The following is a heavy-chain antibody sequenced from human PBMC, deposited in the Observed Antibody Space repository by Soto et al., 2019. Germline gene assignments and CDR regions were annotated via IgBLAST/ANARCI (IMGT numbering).Heavy chain of an antibody. J-gene: IGHJ6*02. CDR1: GGSISSSSYY. V-gene: IGHV4-39*02. D-gene: IGHD3-22*01. Sequence: SETLSLTCTVSGGSISSSSYYWGWIRQPPGKGLEWIGSIYYSGSTYYNPSLKSRVTISVDTSKNQFSLKLSSVTAADTAVYYCAREWGAYYYDSSGYPGAHGMDVWGQGTTVTVS. CDR2: IYYSGST. CDR3: AREWGAYYYDSSGYPGAHGMDV.